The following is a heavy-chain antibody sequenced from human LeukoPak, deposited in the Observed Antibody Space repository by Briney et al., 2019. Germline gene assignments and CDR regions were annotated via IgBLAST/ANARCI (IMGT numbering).Heavy chain of an antibody. J-gene: IGHJ4*02. CDR3: AKDLNGSGFGY. D-gene: IGHD6-19*01. Sequence: GRSLRLSCAASGFTFSSYGMHWVRQALGKGLEWVAVIWYDGSNKIYADSVKGRFTISRDNSKNTLYLQMHSLRAEDTAVYYCAKDLNGSGFGYWGQGTLVTVSS. V-gene: IGHV3-33*06. CDR2: IWYDGSNK. CDR1: GFTFSSYG.